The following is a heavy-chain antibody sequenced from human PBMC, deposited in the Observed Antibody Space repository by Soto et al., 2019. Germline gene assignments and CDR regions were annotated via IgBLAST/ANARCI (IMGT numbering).Heavy chain of an antibody. CDR1: GGSISSGGYY. CDR3: ARDPPYYYDSSGYYYPDAFDI. J-gene: IGHJ3*02. D-gene: IGHD3-22*01. CDR2: IYYSGST. V-gene: IGHV4-31*03. Sequence: TLSLTCTVSGGSISSGGYYWSWIRQHPGKGLEWIGYIYYSGSTYYNPSLKSRVTISVDTSKNQFSLKLSSVTAADTAVYYCARDPPYYYDSSGYYYPDAFDIWGQGTMVTVSS.